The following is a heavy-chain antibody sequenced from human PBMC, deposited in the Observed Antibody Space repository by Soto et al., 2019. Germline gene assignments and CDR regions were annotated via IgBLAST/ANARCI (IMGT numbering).Heavy chain of an antibody. J-gene: IGHJ6*02. Sequence: LRLSCAASGSTFSSYGMHWVRQAPGKGLEWVAVISYDGSNKYYADSVKGRFTISRDNSKNTLYLQMNSLRAEDTAVYYCAKDLRATIYYGMDVWGQGTTVTVSS. CDR1: GSTFSSYG. CDR3: AKDLRATIYYGMDV. D-gene: IGHD1-26*01. CDR2: ISYDGSNK. V-gene: IGHV3-30*18.